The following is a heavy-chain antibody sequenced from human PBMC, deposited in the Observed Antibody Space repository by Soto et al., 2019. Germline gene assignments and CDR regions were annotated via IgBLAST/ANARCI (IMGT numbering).Heavy chain of an antibody. V-gene: IGHV4-34*01. CDR1: GGSFSGYY. Sequence: QVQLQQWGAGLLKPSETLSLTCAVYGGSFSGYYWSWIRQPPGKGLEWIGEINHSGSTNYNPSLKSRVTISVATSKNHFSLKLSSVTAADTAVYYCARGGYCSGGSCLFRALDVWGQGTTVTVSS. CDR3: ARGGYCSGGSCLFRALDV. D-gene: IGHD2-15*01. J-gene: IGHJ6*02. CDR2: INHSGST.